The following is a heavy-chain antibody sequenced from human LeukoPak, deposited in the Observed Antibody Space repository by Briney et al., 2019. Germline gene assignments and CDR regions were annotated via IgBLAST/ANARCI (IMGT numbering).Heavy chain of an antibody. J-gene: IGHJ5*02. Sequence: GASVKVSCKASGGTFSSYAISWVRQAPGQGLEWMGWINPNNGGTNYAQKFQGRVTMTRDTFISTAYMEMSSLRSDDTAVYYCARGGQDDFWSGYYDEWFDPWGQGTLVTVSS. V-gene: IGHV1-2*02. CDR2: INPNNGGT. CDR1: GGTFSSYA. D-gene: IGHD3-3*01. CDR3: ARGGQDDFWSGYYDEWFDP.